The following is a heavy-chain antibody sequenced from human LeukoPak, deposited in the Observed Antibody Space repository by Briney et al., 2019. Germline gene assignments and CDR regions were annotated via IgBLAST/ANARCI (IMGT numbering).Heavy chain of an antibody. CDR1: GFTFSSYT. J-gene: IGHJ4*02. Sequence: GGSLRLSCAASGFTFSSYTMNWVRQAPGKGLEWVSSISSSSNYIYYADSVKGRFTISRDNAKNSLYLQINSLRAEDTAVYYCARDGDIVVVPADLDYWGQGTLVTVSS. D-gene: IGHD2-2*01. V-gene: IGHV3-21*01. CDR2: ISSSSNYI. CDR3: ARDGDIVVVPADLDY.